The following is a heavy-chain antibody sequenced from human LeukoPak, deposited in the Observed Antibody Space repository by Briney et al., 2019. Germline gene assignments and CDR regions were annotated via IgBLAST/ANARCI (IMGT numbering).Heavy chain of an antibody. CDR2: ISGSGGST. D-gene: IGHD3-3*01. Sequence: GGSLRLSCTASGFTFSSYAMSWVRQAPGKGLEWVSAISGSGGSTYYADSVKGRFTISRDNSKNTLYLQMNSLRAEDTAVYYCAKGGKYDFWSGYYPLDSWGQGTLVTVSS. CDR3: AKGGKYDFWSGYYPLDS. J-gene: IGHJ4*02. CDR1: GFTFSSYA. V-gene: IGHV3-23*01.